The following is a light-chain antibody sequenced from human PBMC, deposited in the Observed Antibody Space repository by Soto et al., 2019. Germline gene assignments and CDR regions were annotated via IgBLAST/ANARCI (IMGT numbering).Light chain of an antibody. J-gene: IGKJ5*01. CDR3: QQANSFPHT. V-gene: IGKV1-39*01. CDR2: AAS. Sequence: DIQMTHSPSSLSASVGDRVTITCRASQSISSYLNWYQQKPGKAPKXMIYAASSLQSGVPSRFSGSGSGTDLTLTISSLQPEDFATYYGQQANSFPHTFGQGTRLEIK. CDR1: QSISSY.